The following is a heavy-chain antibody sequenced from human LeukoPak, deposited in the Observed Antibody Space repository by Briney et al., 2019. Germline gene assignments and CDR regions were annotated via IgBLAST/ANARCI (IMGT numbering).Heavy chain of an antibody. Sequence: PGGSLRLSCAASGFTFSSYAMSWVRQAPGKGLEWVSAISGSGGSTYYADSVKGRFTISRDNSKNTLYLQMNSLRAEDTAVYYCAKDSESYGGNSGFDYWGQGTLVTVSS. CDR2: ISGSGGST. D-gene: IGHD4-23*01. V-gene: IGHV3-23*01. CDR3: AKDSESYGGNSGFDY. J-gene: IGHJ4*02. CDR1: GFTFSSYA.